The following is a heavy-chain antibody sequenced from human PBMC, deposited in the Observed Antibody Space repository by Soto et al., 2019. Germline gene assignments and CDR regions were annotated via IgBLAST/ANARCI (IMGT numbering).Heavy chain of an antibody. CDR2: INSDGSST. D-gene: IGHD3-3*01. J-gene: IGHJ6*02. CDR1: GFNFSSYA. Sequence: PGGSMRLSCAASGFNFSSYAMSWVRQDPGKGLVWVSRINSDGSSTSYADSVKGRFTISRDNAKNTLYLQMNSLRAEDTAVYYCARDSYYDFWSGYYSYYYYGMDVWGQGTTVTVSS. V-gene: IGHV3-74*01. CDR3: ARDSYYDFWSGYYSYYYYGMDV.